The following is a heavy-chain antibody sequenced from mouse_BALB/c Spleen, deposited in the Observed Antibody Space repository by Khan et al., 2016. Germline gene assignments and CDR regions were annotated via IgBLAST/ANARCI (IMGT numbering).Heavy chain of an antibody. CDR1: GYSITSGYS. CDR3: ASWHYYGSSP. CDR2: IHYNGST. D-gene: IGHD1-1*01. Sequence: EVQLQESGPDLVKPSQSLSLTCTVTGYSITSGYSWHWIRQFPGNKLEWMGYIHYNGSTIYNPSLKSRISITRDTSKNQFFLHLNSVTSEDTATYDCASWHYYGSSPWGQGTTLTVSS. J-gene: IGHJ2*01. V-gene: IGHV3-1*02.